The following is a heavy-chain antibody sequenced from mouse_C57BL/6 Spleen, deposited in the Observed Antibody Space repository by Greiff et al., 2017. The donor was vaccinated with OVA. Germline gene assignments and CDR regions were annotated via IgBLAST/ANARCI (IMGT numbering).Heavy chain of an antibody. CDR1: GYTFTSYW. CDR2: INPSNGGT. Sequence: QVHVKQSGTELVKPGASVKLSCKASGYTFTSYWMHWVKQRPGQGLEWIGNINPSNGGTNYNEKFKSKATLTVDKSSSTAYMQLSSLTSEDSAVYYCAREGRYYGSSYPFDYWGQGTTLTVSS. V-gene: IGHV1-53*01. J-gene: IGHJ2*01. D-gene: IGHD1-1*01. CDR3: AREGRYYGSSYPFDY.